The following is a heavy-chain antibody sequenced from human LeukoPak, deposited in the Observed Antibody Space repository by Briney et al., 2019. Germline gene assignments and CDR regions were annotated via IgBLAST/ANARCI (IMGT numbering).Heavy chain of an antibody. J-gene: IGHJ4*02. CDR2: IYYSGST. V-gene: IGHV4-59*01. CDR3: ARGSTATAMYIDY. D-gene: IGHD5-18*01. Sequence: SETLSLTCTVSGVSISSYYWSWIRQPPGKGLEWIGYIYYSGSTNYNPSLKSRVTISVDTSKNQFSLKLSSVTAADTAVYYCARGSTATAMYIDYWGQGTLVTVSS. CDR1: GVSISSYY.